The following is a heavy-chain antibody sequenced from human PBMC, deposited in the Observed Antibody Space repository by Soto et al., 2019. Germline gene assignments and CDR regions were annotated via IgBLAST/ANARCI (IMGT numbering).Heavy chain of an antibody. J-gene: IGHJ6*02. D-gene: IGHD6-6*01. Sequence: SVKVSCKASGGTFSSYAISWVRQAPGQGLEWMGGIIPIFGTANYAQKFQGRVTITADESTSTAYMELSSVTAADTAVYYCARDRKSIAARGEYYYYGMDVWGQGTTVTVSS. CDR1: GGTFSSYA. CDR3: ARDRKSIAARGEYYYYGMDV. CDR2: IIPIFGTA. V-gene: IGHV1-69*13.